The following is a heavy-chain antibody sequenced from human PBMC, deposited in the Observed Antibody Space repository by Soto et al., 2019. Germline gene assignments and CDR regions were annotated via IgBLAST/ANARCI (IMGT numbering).Heavy chain of an antibody. J-gene: IGHJ4*02. CDR3: AKDNSSEWELRITAY. CDR1: GFTFSSYA. CDR2: ISGSGGST. Sequence: PGGSLRLSCAASGFTFSSYAMSWVRQAPGKGLEWVSAISGSGGSTYYADSVKGRFTISRDNSKNTLYLQMNSLRAEDTAVYYCAKDNSSEWELRITAYWGQGTLVTVSS. V-gene: IGHV3-23*01. D-gene: IGHD1-26*01.